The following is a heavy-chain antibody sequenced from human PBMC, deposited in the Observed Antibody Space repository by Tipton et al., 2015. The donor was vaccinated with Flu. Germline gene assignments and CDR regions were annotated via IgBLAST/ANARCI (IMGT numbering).Heavy chain of an antibody. CDR1: GYTFSGFW. Sequence: GSLRLSCEASGYTFSGFWMSWVRQAPGKGLEWVANIKQDGSQKYYVDSVKGRFTISRDNAKNSLYLQMNSLRADDTAVYYCARERYGDYFDYWGQGTLVTVSS. D-gene: IGHD1-14*01. CDR2: IKQDGSQK. J-gene: IGHJ4*02. CDR3: ARERYGDYFDY. V-gene: IGHV3-7*01.